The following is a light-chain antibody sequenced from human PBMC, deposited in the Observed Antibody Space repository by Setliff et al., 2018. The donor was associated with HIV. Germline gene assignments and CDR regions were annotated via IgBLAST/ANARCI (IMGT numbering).Light chain of an antibody. CDR2: EVT. J-gene: IGLJ1*01. CDR1: SSDVGGYNS. V-gene: IGLV2-14*01. CDR3: SSYATTGTV. Sequence: QSALTQPASVSGSPGQSITISCTGTSSDVGGYNSVSWYQQHPGKAPKLMIYEVTNRPSGVSNRFSGSKSGNTASLTVSGPQAEDEADYYCSSYATTGTVFGPGTKVTVL.